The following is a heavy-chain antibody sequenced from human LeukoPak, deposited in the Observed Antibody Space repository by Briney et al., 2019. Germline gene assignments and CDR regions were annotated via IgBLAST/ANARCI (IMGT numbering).Heavy chain of an antibody. D-gene: IGHD6-13*01. Sequence: GGSLRLSCAASGFTFSSYGMHWVRQAPGKGLEWVAFIRYDGSNKYYADSVKGRFTISRDNSKNTLYLQMNSLRAEDTAVYYCAKGGTAGTPWAFDIWGQGTMVTVSS. CDR1: GFTFSSYG. J-gene: IGHJ3*02. CDR2: IRYDGSNK. V-gene: IGHV3-30*02. CDR3: AKGGTAGTPWAFDI.